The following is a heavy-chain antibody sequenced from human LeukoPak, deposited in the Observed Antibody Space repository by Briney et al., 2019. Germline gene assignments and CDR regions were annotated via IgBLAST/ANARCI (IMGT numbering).Heavy chain of an antibody. V-gene: IGHV4-59*01. CDR2: IYYSGSA. CDR1: GGSISSYY. J-gene: IGHJ5*02. D-gene: IGHD3-22*01. CDR3: ARANPGLIP. Sequence: SETLSLTCTVSGGSISSYYWSWIRQPPGKGLEWIGYIYYSGSANYNPSLKSRVTISVDTSKNQFSLKLSSVTAADTAVYYCARANPGLIPWGQGTLVTVSS.